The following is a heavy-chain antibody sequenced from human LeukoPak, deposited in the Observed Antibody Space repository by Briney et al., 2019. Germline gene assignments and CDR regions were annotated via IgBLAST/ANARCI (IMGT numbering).Heavy chain of an antibody. J-gene: IGHJ4*02. Sequence: ASVKVSCKASGYTFTSYYMHWVRQAPGHGLEWMGIINPSGGSTSYAQKFQGRATMTRQTSTSTVYMKLSSLRSEGTAVLHWGETGSGEYCYVLVYWGQGTLVTVSS. CDR1: GYTFTSYY. CDR3: GETGSGEYCYVLVY. V-gene: IGHV1-46*01. D-gene: IGHD5-18*01. CDR2: INPSGGST.